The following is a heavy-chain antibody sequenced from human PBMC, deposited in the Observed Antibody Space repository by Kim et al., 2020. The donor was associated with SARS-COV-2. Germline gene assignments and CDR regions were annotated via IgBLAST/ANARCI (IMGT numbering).Heavy chain of an antibody. V-gene: IGHV3-64D*06. J-gene: IGHJ5*02. D-gene: IGHD1-7*01. CDR3: VKNWNSDH. Sequence: GGSTYYADSVKGRVNISRDNPKNTLYLQMSSLRAEDTAVYYCVKNWNSDHWGQGTLVTVSS. CDR2: GGST.